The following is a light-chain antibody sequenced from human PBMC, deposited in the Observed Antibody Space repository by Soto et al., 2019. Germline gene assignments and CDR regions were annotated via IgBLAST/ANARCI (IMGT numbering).Light chain of an antibody. Sequence: AIRMTQSPSSFSASTGDRVTITCRASQGISGYLAWYEQKPGKAPKLLIYAASTLQSGVPSRFSGSGSGTDVTLTISCLQSEDFATYYCQQYYSYPRTCGQGTKVEIK. J-gene: IGKJ1*01. CDR3: QQYYSYPRT. CDR2: AAS. CDR1: QGISGY. V-gene: IGKV1-8*01.